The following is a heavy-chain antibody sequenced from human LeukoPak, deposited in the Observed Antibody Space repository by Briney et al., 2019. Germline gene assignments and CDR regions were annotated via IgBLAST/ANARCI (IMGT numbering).Heavy chain of an antibody. V-gene: IGHV4-61*09. J-gene: IGHJ4*02. CDR1: GGSISSGSYY. D-gene: IGHD2-2*01. CDR3: ARCTSTSCYHFDY. Sequence: SQTLSLTCTVSGGSISSGSYYWSWTRQPAGKGLEWIGHIYTSGSTDYNPSLKSRVTISIDTSKNQFSLKLSSVTAADTAVYYCARCTSTSCYHFDYWGQGALVTVSS. CDR2: IYTSGST.